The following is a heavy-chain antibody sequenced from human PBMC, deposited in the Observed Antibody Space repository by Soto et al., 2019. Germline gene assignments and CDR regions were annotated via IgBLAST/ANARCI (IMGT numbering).Heavy chain of an antibody. CDR2: ISYDGSNK. Sequence: QVQLVESGGGVVRPGRSLRLSCAASGFTFSSYAMHWVRQAPGKGLEWVAVISYDGSNKYYADSVKGRFTISRDNSKNTLYLQMNSLRAEDTAVYYCAREMSSGWYNTPFDYWGQGTLVTVSS. J-gene: IGHJ4*02. CDR3: AREMSSGWYNTPFDY. D-gene: IGHD6-19*01. CDR1: GFTFSSYA. V-gene: IGHV3-30-3*01.